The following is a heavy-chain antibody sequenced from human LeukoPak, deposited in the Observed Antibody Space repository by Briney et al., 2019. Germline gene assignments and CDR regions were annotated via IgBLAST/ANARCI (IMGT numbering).Heavy chain of an antibody. Sequence: SETLSLTCTVSGGSISSGGYYWSWIRQHPGKGLEWIGYIYYSGSTYYNPSLKSRVTISVDTSKNQFSLKLSSVTAADTAVYYCARQGSSWYMRTYYFDYWGQGTLVTVSS. D-gene: IGHD6-13*01. CDR1: GGSISSGGYY. V-gene: IGHV4-31*03. CDR2: IYYSGST. J-gene: IGHJ4*02. CDR3: ARQGSSWYMRTYYFDY.